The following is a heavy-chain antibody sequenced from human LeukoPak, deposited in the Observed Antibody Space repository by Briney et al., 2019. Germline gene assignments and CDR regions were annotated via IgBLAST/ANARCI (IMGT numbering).Heavy chain of an antibody. CDR3: AKVAVTTDAFDI. Sequence: GGSLRLSCAASGFTFDDYAMHWVRQAPGKGLEWVSLISWDGGSTYYADSVKGRFTISRGNSKNSLYLQMNSLRAEDTALYYCAKVAVTTDAFDIWGQGTMVTVSS. J-gene: IGHJ3*02. CDR1: GFTFDDYA. V-gene: IGHV3-43D*04. CDR2: ISWDGGST. D-gene: IGHD4-17*01.